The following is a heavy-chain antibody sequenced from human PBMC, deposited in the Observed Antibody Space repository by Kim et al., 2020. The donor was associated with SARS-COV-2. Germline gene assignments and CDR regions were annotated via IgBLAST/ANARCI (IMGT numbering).Heavy chain of an antibody. D-gene: IGHD6-19*01. CDR1: GGSISSYY. Sequence: SETLSLTFTVSGGSISSYYWSWIRQPPGKGLEWIGYIYYSGSTNSNPSLKSRVTISVDTSKNQFSLKLSSVTSADTAVYYCARGGIAVAGWGYYYYYMDVWGKGTTVTGSS. CDR2: IYYSGST. J-gene: IGHJ6*03. CDR3: ARGGIAVAGWGYYYYYMDV. V-gene: IGHV4-59*08.